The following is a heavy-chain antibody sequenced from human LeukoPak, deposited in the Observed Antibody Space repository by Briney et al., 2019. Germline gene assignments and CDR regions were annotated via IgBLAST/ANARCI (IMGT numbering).Heavy chain of an antibody. CDR2: ISAYNGNT. Sequence: GASVNVSCKASVYTFTSYGISWVRQAPGQGLEGMGWISAYNGNTNYAQKLQGRVTMTTDTSTSTAYMELRSLRSDDTAVYYCARSEMVETPPDYWGQGTLVTVSS. CDR3: ARSEMVETPPDY. CDR1: VYTFTSYG. V-gene: IGHV1-18*01. D-gene: IGHD2-8*01. J-gene: IGHJ4*02.